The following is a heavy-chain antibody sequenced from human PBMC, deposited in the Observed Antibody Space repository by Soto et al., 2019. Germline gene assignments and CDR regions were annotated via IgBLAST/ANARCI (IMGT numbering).Heavy chain of an antibody. CDR2: IYPGDPDT. CDR1: GYSFTSYW. Sequence: PGESLKISCKGSGYSFTSYWIGWVRQMPGKGLEWMGIIYPGDPDTRYSPSFQGQVTISADKSISTAYLQWSSLKASDTAMYYCASPHCSSTSCLTPDAFDIWGQGTMVTVSS. J-gene: IGHJ3*02. CDR3: ASPHCSSTSCLTPDAFDI. D-gene: IGHD2-2*01. V-gene: IGHV5-51*01.